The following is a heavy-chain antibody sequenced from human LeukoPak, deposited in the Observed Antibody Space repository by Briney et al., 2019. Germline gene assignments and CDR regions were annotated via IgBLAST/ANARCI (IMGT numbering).Heavy chain of an antibody. CDR2: ISAYNGNT. V-gene: IGHV1-18*01. J-gene: IGHJ6*02. CDR3: ARGWNDGPYYYYGMDV. Sequence: GASVKVSCKASGYTFTSYGISWVRQAPGQGLEWMGWISAYNGNTNYAQKLQGRVTMTTDTSTSTAYMELRSLRSDDTAVYYCARGWNDGPYYYYGMDVWGQGTTVTVSS. D-gene: IGHD1-1*01. CDR1: GYTFTSYG.